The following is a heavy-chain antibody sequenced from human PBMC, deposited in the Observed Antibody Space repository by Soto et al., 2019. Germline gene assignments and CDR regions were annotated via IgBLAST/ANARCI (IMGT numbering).Heavy chain of an antibody. CDR3: VRDSGAKLSSS. D-gene: IGHD6-13*01. CDR2: IVLIRRAA. V-gene: IGHV1-69*01. J-gene: IGHJ4*02. CDR1: GGTFSSYR. Sequence: QVQLVQSGAEVKKTGSSVRVSCKASGGTFSSYRLNWLRQAPGHGLEWVGGIVLIRRAAEYAQGFQGRVTIPADETTRKSYMELRSLKSQDTGVYYCVRDSGAKLSSSWGQGTLVTVSS.